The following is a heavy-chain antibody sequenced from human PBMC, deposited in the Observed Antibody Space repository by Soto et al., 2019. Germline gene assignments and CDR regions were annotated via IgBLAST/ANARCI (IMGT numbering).Heavy chain of an antibody. CDR3: AVWFGELLTYSYYFDY. Sequence: SETLSLTCTVSGGSISSGGYYWSWFGKNQGKGLEWIGYIYYTGSTYYNPSLKSRVTISVDTSKNQFSLKLSSVTAADTAVYYCAVWFGELLTYSYYFDYWGQGTLVTVSS. D-gene: IGHD3-10*01. J-gene: IGHJ4*02. CDR1: GGSISSGGYY. CDR2: IYYTGST. V-gene: IGHV4-31*03.